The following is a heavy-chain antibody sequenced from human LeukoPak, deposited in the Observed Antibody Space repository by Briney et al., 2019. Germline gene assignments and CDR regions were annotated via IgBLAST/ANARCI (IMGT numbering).Heavy chain of an antibody. Sequence: ASVKVSCKASGYTFTSHDINWVRQATGQGLEWMGRMNPNSGNTGYAQKFQGRVTMTRDTSISTAYMELSSLRSEDTAVYYCAREDIVVVPPARPLRPWGQGTLVTVSS. V-gene: IGHV1-8*01. CDR1: GYTFTSHD. J-gene: IGHJ5*02. CDR3: AREDIVVVPPARPLRP. D-gene: IGHD2-2*01. CDR2: MNPNSGNT.